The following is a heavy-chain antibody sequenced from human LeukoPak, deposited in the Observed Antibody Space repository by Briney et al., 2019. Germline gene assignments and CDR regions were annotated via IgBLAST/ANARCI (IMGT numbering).Heavy chain of an antibody. V-gene: IGHV4-34*01. J-gene: IGHJ4*02. CDR3: ARDRGGSYSAIDY. CDR1: GGSFSGYY. CDR2: INHSGST. D-gene: IGHD1-26*01. Sequence: SETLSLTCAVYGGSFSGYYWSWIRQPPGKGLEWIGEINHSGSTNYNPSLKSRVTISVDTSKNQFSLKLSSVTAADTAVYYCARDRGGSYSAIDYWGQGTLVTVSS.